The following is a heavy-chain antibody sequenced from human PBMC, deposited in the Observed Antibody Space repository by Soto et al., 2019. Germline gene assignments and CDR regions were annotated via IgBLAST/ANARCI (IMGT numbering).Heavy chain of an antibody. Sequence: GGSLRLSCAASGFTFSNAWMSWVRQAPGKGLEWVGRIKSKTDGGTTDYAARVKGRFTISRDDSKNTLYLQMNSLKTEDTAVYYSPPDRRKGLKTNWHPEPPAFTYWAEETLVTAPQ. V-gene: IGHV3-15*01. CDR3: PPDRRKGLKTNWHPEPPAFTY. CDR1: GFTFSNAW. J-gene: IGHJ4*02. D-gene: IGHD1-1*01. CDR2: IKSKTDGGTT.